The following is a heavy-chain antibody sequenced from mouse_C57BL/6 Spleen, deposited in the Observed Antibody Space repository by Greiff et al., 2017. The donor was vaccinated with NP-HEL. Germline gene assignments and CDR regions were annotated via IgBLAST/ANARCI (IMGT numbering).Heavy chain of an antibody. V-gene: IGHV1-42*01. Sequence: EVMLVESGPELVKPGASVKISCKASGYSFTGYYMNWVKQSPEKSLEWIGEINPSTGGTTYNQKFKAKATLTVDKSSSTAYMQLKSLTSEDSAVYYCARVYDGYYPFDYWGQGTTLTVSS. CDR1: GYSFTGYY. D-gene: IGHD2-3*01. CDR2: INPSTGGT. J-gene: IGHJ2*01. CDR3: ARVYDGYYPFDY.